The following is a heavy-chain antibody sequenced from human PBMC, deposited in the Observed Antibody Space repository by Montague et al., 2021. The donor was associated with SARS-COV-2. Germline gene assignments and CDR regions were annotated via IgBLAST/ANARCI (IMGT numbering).Heavy chain of an antibody. V-gene: IGHV2-5*02. D-gene: IGHD1-14*01. Sequence: PALVKPTQTLTLIRTFSGFSLTTRGVGVGWIRQPPGKALEWLALIYWDDAKHYSPSLKSRLTITKDTSKNQVVLTMTNMDPVDTATYYCAHKLYGINRRWFDPWGQGTLVTVSS. CDR2: IYWDDAK. J-gene: IGHJ5*02. CDR1: GFSLTTRGVG. CDR3: AHKLYGINRRWFDP.